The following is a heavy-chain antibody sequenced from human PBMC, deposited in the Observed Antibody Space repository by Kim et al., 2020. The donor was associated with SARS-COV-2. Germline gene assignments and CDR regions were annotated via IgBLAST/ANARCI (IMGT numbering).Heavy chain of an antibody. CDR2: N. J-gene: IGHJ4*02. CDR3: ARGQLWFSFDY. Sequence: NDYAVSVKSRITINPDTAKNQFSLQLNSVTPEDTAVYYCARGQLWFSFDYWGQGTLVTVSS. D-gene: IGHD5-18*01. V-gene: IGHV6-1*01.